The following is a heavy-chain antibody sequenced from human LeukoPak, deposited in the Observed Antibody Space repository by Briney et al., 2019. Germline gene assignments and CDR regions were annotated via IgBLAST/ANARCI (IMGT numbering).Heavy chain of an antibody. CDR2: IYPSDSDI. J-gene: IGHJ4*02. CDR1: GYSFTNYW. V-gene: IGHV5-51*01. Sequence: GESLQISCKGSGYSFTNYWIVWVRQMPGKGLECMGIIYPSDSDIRYNPSFQGQVTMSADKSVSTAYLQWTSLRASDTAMYYCARLYCSSTSCYHIDYWGQGTLVTVSS. D-gene: IGHD2-2*01. CDR3: ARLYCSSTSCYHIDY.